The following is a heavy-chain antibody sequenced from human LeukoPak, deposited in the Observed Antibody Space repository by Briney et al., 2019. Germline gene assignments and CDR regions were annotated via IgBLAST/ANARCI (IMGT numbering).Heavy chain of an antibody. V-gene: IGHV3-48*03. Sequence: GGSLRLSCAASGFTFSSYEMNWVRQAPGKGLEWVSYISSSGSTIYYADSVKGRFTISRDNAKNSLYLQMNSLRAEDTAVYYCARDCGGGSCYGYCYYGMDVWGKGTTVTVSS. CDR3: ARDCGGGSCYGYCYYGMDV. CDR2: ISSSGSTI. J-gene: IGHJ6*04. CDR1: GFTFSSYE. D-gene: IGHD2-15*01.